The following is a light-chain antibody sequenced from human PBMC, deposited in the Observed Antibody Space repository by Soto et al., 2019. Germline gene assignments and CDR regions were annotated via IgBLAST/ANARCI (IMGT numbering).Light chain of an antibody. CDR2: DAS. J-gene: IGKJ2*01. CDR3: QQYNDWPVYT. CDR1: QSVSSN. Sequence: EIVMTQSPVTLSVSPGERATLSCRASQSVSSNLAWYQQKPGQAPRLLIYDASTRATGIPARFSGSGSGTEFTLTISSLQSEDCAVYYCQQYNDWPVYTFGQGTKLEIK. V-gene: IGKV3-15*01.